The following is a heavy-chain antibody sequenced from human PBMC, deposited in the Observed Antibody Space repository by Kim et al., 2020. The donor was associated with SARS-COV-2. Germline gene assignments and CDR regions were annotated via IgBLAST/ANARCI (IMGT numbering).Heavy chain of an antibody. CDR1: GGSISSYY. D-gene: IGHD1-26*01. J-gene: IGHJ6*02. CDR3: ARPSYGPGGMDV. Sequence: SETLSLTCTVSGGSISSYYWSWIRQPPGKGLEWIGYIYYSGSTNYNPSLKSRVTISVDTSKNQFSLKLSSVTAADTAAYYCARPSYGPGGMDVWGQGTTVTVSS. CDR2: IYYSGST. V-gene: IGHV4-59*08.